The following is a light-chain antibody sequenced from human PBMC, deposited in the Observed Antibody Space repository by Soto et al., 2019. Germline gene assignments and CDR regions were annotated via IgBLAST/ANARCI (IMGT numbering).Light chain of an antibody. V-gene: IGKV3-20*01. CDR2: GAS. J-gene: IGKJ1*01. CDR1: QSFSSTY. Sequence: EIVLTQSPGTLSLSPGERATLSCRSSQSFSSTYLAWYQQKPGQAPRLLIYGASRRATGIPDRFSGSGSGTDFTLTISRLEPEDFAVYYCQQYVSSPWAFGQGTKV. CDR3: QQYVSSPWA.